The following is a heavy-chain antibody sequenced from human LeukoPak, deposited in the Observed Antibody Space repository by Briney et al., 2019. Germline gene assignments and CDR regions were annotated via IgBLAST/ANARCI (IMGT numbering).Heavy chain of an antibody. Sequence: SETLSLTCAVYGGSFSGYYWSWIRQPPGKGLEWIGEINHSGSTNYNPSLKSRVTISVDTSKNQFSLKLSSVTAADTAVYYCARGLGDYDSSGYHHGYWGQGTLVTVSS. J-gene: IGHJ4*02. CDR1: GGSFSGYY. D-gene: IGHD3-22*01. V-gene: IGHV4-34*01. CDR3: ARGLGDYDSSGYHHGY. CDR2: INHSGST.